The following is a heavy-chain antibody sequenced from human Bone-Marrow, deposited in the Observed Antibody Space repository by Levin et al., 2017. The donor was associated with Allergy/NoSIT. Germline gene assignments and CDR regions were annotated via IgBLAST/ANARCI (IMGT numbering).Heavy chain of an antibody. CDR3: ARLTGDCSGGACLSRYFYYYMDV. CDR2: IIPIFGPP. D-gene: IGHD2-15*01. V-gene: IGHV1-69*13. J-gene: IGHJ6*03. Sequence: AASVKVSCKASGGTFSSHGIAWVRQAPGKGLEWMGGIIPIFGPPNYAQKFQGRVTISADESTNTAYMELSSLRSDDTAVFYCARLTGDCSGGACLSRYFYYYMDVWGKGTTVTVSS. CDR1: GGTFSSHG.